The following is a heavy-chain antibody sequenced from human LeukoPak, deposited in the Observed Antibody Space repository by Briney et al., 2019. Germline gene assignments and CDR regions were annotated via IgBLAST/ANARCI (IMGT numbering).Heavy chain of an antibody. V-gene: IGHV3-7*01. Sequence: GGSLRLSCAASGFTFSSYWMSWVRQAPGKGLEWVANIKQDGSEKYYVDSVKGRFTISRDNTKNSLFLQMNSLRAEDTAVYYCARGSDYDSSWFDPWGQGTLVTVSS. CDR3: ARGSDYDSSWFDP. J-gene: IGHJ5*02. CDR2: IKQDGSEK. CDR1: GFTFSSYW. D-gene: IGHD5-12*01.